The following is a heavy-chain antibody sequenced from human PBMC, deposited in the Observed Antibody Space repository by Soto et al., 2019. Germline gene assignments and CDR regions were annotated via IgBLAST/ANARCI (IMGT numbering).Heavy chain of an antibody. CDR3: TTATYYDILTGLDY. J-gene: IGHJ4*02. Sequence: GGSLRLSCAASGFTFSNAWMNWVRQAPGKGLEWVGRIKSKTDGGTTDYAAPVKGRFTISRDDSKNTLYLQMNSLKTEDTAVYYCTTATYYDILTGLDYWGQGTLVTVSS. CDR1: GFTFSNAW. CDR2: IKSKTDGGTT. V-gene: IGHV3-15*07. D-gene: IGHD3-9*01.